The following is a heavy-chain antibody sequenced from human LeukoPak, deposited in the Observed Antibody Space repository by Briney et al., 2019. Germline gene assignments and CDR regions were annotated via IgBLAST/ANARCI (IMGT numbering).Heavy chain of an antibody. CDR2: ISGNGGST. CDR3: AKHGYSSGWPQVPSQH. D-gene: IGHD6-19*01. CDR1: GFTFSNYA. J-gene: IGHJ1*01. V-gene: IGHV3-23*01. Sequence: GGSLRLSCAASGFTFSNYAMSWVRQAPGKGVEWVSVISGNGGSTSYADSVKGRFTISRDDSKDTLYLQMNGLRAGDTATYYCAKHGYSSGWPQVPSQHWGQGTLVTVSS.